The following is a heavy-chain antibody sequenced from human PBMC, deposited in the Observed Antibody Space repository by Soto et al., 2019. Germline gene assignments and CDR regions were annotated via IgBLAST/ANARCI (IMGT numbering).Heavy chain of an antibody. D-gene: IGHD1-1*01. J-gene: IGHJ5*02. CDR3: ARLGNWNEVGWFDP. Sequence: SETLSLTCTVSGGSIGSSSYYWGWIRQPPGKGLEWIGSIYYSGSTYYNPSLKSRVTISVDTSKNQFSLKLSSVTAADTAVYYCARLGNWNEVGWFDPWGQATLVTVSS. CDR2: IYYSGST. CDR1: GGSIGSSSYY. V-gene: IGHV4-39*01.